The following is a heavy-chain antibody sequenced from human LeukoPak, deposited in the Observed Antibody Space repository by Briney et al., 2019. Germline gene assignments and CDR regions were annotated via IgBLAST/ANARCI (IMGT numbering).Heavy chain of an antibody. J-gene: IGHJ2*01. CDR2: INPSGGGT. V-gene: IGHV1-46*01. CDR1: GYTFTNYY. Sequence: ASVTVSFKASGYTFTNYYMHWVGQAPGQGREWMGIINPSGGGTTYAQKFQGRVSMTRDTSTSTFYMDLSSLRSEDTAVYYCATDPPPRGHKWLRHWYFDLWGRGTLVTVSS. D-gene: IGHD5-12*01. CDR3: ATDPPPRGHKWLRHWYFDL.